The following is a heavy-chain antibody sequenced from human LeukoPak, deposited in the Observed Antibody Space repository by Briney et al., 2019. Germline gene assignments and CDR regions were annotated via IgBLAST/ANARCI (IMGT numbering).Heavy chain of an antibody. D-gene: IGHD1-1*01. CDR1: GGSFSGYY. CDR2: INHSGST. V-gene: IGHV4-34*01. J-gene: IGHJ6*03. CDR3: ARVPYQYNWNDGYYYYMDV. Sequence: SETLSLTCAVYGGSFSGYYWSWIRQPPGKGLEWIGEINHSGSTNYNPSLKSRVTISVDTSKNQFSLKLSSVTAADTAAYYCARVPYQYNWNDGYYYYMDVWGKGTTVTVSS.